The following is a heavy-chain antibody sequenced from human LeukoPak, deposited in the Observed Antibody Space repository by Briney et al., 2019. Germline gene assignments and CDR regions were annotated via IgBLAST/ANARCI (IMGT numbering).Heavy chain of an antibody. Sequence: PSETLSLTCTVSGGSISSYYWSWIRQPPGKGLEWIGYIYYSGSTNYNPSLKSRVTISVDTSKNQFSLKLSSVTAADTGVYYCARADFWSGYYFDYWGQGTLVTVSS. D-gene: IGHD3-3*01. CDR3: ARADFWSGYYFDY. CDR2: IYYSGST. V-gene: IGHV4-59*01. CDR1: GGSISSYY. J-gene: IGHJ4*02.